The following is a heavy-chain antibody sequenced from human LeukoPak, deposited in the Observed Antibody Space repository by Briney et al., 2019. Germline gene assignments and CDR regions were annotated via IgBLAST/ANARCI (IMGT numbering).Heavy chain of an antibody. Sequence: GGSLRLSCAASGFTFSSYAMNWARQAPGKGLEWVSAISRSGGSTYYADSVKDRFTISRDNSKNTLYLQMSSLRAEDTAVYYCAKPKDNSLHCFDYWGQGTLVTVSA. J-gene: IGHJ4*02. V-gene: IGHV3-23*01. CDR2: ISRSGGST. CDR1: GFTFSSYA. D-gene: IGHD1-20*01. CDR3: AKPKDNSLHCFDY.